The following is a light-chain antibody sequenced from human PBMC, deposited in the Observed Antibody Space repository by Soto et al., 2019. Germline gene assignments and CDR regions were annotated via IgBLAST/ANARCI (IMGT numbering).Light chain of an antibody. CDR3: QQSYTTPFTFT. V-gene: IGKV1-39*01. Sequence: DIQMTQSPSSLSASVGDRVTITCRASQSISNLLNWYQQKPGKAPKLLIYAASTLQSGVPSRFSGSGSGTDFTLTISSLQPEDFGTYYCQQSYTTPFTFTFGGATKVEIK. CDR1: QSISNL. CDR2: AAS. J-gene: IGKJ4*01.